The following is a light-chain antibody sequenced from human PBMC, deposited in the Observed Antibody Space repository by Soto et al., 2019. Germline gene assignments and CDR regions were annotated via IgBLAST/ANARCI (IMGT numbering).Light chain of an antibody. CDR3: SSYTISSTLV. CDR2: EVS. CDR1: SSDVGGYNY. V-gene: IGLV2-14*01. Sequence: QSVLTQPASVSGSPGQSITISCTGTSSDVGGYNYVSWYQQHPGKAPKLMIYEVSNRPSGVSNRFAGSMSGNPASLTISGLQAEDEADSFCSSYTISSTLVFGGGTKLPV. J-gene: IGLJ2*01.